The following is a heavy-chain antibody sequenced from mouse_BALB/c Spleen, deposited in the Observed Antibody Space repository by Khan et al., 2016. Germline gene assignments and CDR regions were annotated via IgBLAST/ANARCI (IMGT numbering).Heavy chain of an antibody. CDR1: GFIFSSYT. D-gene: IGHD2-3*01. V-gene: IGHV5-6-4*01. CDR2: ISSGGTYT. Sequence: EVQLVESGGDLVKPGGSLKLSCVAAGFIFSSYTMSWVRQTPEKRLEWVATISSGGTYTYYPDRVKGRFTISRDNAKKTLHLQMSSLKSEDTAMXCCTNIYDGYYEFPYWGQGTLVTVSA. J-gene: IGHJ3*01. CDR3: TNIYDGYYEFPY.